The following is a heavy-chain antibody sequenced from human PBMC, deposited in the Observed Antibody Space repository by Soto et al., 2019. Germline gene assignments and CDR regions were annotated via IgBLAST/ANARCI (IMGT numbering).Heavy chain of an antibody. CDR1: GCTFSSYA. V-gene: IGHV1-69*06. CDR3: ARGDYYFYGMDV. Sequence: SVEVSCKASGCTFSSYAIRWVRQAPGQGLEWMGGSIPIFGTANYAQKFQVRVTITAAKSTSTAYMELSSLRSEDTAVYYCARGDYYFYGMDVWGQGTTVTVS. CDR2: SIPIFGTA. J-gene: IGHJ6*02.